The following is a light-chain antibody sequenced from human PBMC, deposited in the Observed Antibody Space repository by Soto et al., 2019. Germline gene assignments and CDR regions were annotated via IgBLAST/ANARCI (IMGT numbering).Light chain of an antibody. V-gene: IGKV1-39*01. CDR1: QSISKF. J-gene: IGKJ1*01. CDR3: QQYYSFPRT. CDR2: AAS. Sequence: DFELTQSPSSLSAFVGDRVSISCRASQSISKFLSWYQQRPGTAPKLLIYAASTLQSGVPSRFSGSGSGTDFTLTISCLQSEDFATYYCQQYYSFPRTFGQGTKV.